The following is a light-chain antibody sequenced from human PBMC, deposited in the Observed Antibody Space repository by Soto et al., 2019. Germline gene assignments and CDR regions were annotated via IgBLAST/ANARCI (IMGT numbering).Light chain of an antibody. Sequence: DIRMTQSPSTLSASVGDRVTITCRASQSISSWLAWYQQKPGKAPKLLIYDASSLESGVPSRFSGSGSGTEFTLTISSLQPDDFATYYCQQYNSYSHTFGPGTKVDIK. CDR1: QSISSW. V-gene: IGKV1-5*01. J-gene: IGKJ3*01. CDR3: QQYNSYSHT. CDR2: DAS.